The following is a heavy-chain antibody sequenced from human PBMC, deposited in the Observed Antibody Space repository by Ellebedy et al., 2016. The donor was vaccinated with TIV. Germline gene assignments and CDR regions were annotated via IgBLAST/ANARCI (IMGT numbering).Heavy chain of an antibody. CDR3: ARDVAGSPHS. D-gene: IGHD3-10*01. CDR1: GFTFSSYW. V-gene: IGHV3-74*01. CDR2: INPDGSTT. Sequence: GESLKISXAASGFTFSSYWVNWVRHAPGKGLMWVSLINPDGSTTTYADSVKGRFTTSRDNAKNTVYLQMNGLRADDTAVYYCARDVAGSPHSWGQGTLVTVSP. J-gene: IGHJ4*02.